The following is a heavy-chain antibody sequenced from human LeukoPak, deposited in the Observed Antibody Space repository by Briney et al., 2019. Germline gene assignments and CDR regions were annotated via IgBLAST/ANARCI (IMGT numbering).Heavy chain of an antibody. CDR3: ARCITMVRGVIRPPDY. CDR1: GGSISSSSFY. V-gene: IGHV4-39*01. D-gene: IGHD3-10*01. Sequence: PSETLSLTCTVSGGSISSSSFYWGWIRQSPGKGLEWIGSIYYSGSAYYNPSLKSRLTISVDTSKNQFSLKLTSVTAADTAEYYCARCITMVRGVIRPPDYWGQGTLVTVSS. J-gene: IGHJ4*02. CDR2: IYYSGSA.